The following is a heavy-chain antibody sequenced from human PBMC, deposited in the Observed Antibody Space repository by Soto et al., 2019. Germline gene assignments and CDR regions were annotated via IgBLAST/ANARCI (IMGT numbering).Heavy chain of an antibody. D-gene: IGHD5-12*01. CDR3: ARGLTHTDY. CDR2: ISAYNGNT. CDR1: GYTITSYS. J-gene: IGHJ4*02. Sequence: ASVKGYWKAAGYTITSYSISWVRQAPGQGLEWMGWISAYNGNTNYAQKLQGRVTMTTDTSTSTAYMELRSLRSDDTAVYYCARGLTHTDYWGQGTLVTVSS. V-gene: IGHV1-18*01.